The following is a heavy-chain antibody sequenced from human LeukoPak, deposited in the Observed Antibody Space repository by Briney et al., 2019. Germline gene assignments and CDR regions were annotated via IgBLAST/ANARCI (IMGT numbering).Heavy chain of an antibody. J-gene: IGHJ6*04. CDR2: IVPIFGTA. CDR1: GGTFISYA. D-gene: IGHD6-19*01. V-gene: IGHV1-69*13. CDR3: ARVRLDYYYGMDV. Sequence: SVKVSCKASGGTFISYAISWVRQAPGKGLEWMGGIVPIFGTANYAQKFQGRVTITADESTSTAYMELSSLRSEDTAVYYCARVRLDYYYGMDVWGKGTTVTVSS.